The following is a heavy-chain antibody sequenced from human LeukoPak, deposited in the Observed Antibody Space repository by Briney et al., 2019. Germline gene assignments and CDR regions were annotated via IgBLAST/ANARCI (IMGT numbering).Heavy chain of an antibody. CDR1: GFTFSSYA. Sequence: PGGSLRLSCAASGFTFSSYAMRWVRQARGKGVEWVSAISGSVARTYYAASVKARFTISRDNSKNPLYLQMNSLSAEDTAVYYCAKAAYLSLQQRPNWFDPWGQGTLVTVSS. CDR3: AKAAYLSLQQRPNWFDP. V-gene: IGHV3-23*01. J-gene: IGHJ5*02. D-gene: IGHD1-1*01. CDR2: ISGSVART.